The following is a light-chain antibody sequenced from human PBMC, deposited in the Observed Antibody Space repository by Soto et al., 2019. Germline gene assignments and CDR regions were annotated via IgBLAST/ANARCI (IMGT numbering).Light chain of an antibody. CDR1: SSDVGGYNH. J-gene: IGLJ1*01. Sequence: QSALTQPASVSGSPGQSITISCTGTSSDVGGYNHVSWYQQHPGKAPKLMIYDVSNRPSGVSNRFSGSKSGNTASLTISGLQAEDEADYYCSSYTSSSTSYVFGTGSKVTV. CDR3: SSYTSSSTSYV. CDR2: DVS. V-gene: IGLV2-14*01.